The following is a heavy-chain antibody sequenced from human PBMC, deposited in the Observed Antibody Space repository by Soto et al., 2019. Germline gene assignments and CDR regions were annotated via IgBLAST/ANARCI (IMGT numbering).Heavy chain of an antibody. CDR1: GGSISSGGYY. CDR3: ARDYYYGSGRGYGMDV. J-gene: IGHJ6*02. V-gene: IGHV4-31*03. Sequence: QVQLQESGPGLVKPSQTLSLTCTVSGGSISSGGYYWNWIRQHPGKGLEWIGYIYYSGDTYYNPSLKSRVTISVDTSKNQVSLKLSSVTAADTAVYYCARDYYYGSGRGYGMDVWGQGTTVTVSS. D-gene: IGHD3-10*01. CDR2: IYYSGDT.